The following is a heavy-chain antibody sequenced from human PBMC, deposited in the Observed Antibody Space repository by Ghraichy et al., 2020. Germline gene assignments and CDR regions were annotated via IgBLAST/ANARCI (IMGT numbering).Heavy chain of an antibody. CDR2: ISATGATT. J-gene: IGHJ6*02. V-gene: IGHV3-23*01. CDR1: AFTFSNYA. D-gene: IGHD2-2*01. Sequence: LSLTCAASAFTFSNYAMSWVRQAPGKGLEWVSGISATGATTYYADSVKGRFIISRDNSKNTLDLQMNSLRAEDTAVYYCAHIPVAMFYYKSDMDVWGQGTTVTVSS. CDR3: AHIPVAMFYYKSDMDV.